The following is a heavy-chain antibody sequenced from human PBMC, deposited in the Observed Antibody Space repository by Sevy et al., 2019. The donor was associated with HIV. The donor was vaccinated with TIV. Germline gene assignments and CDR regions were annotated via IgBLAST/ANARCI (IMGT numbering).Heavy chain of an antibody. CDR1: GFTFITYN. D-gene: IGHD1-26*01. CDR3: ARGPPDGSYDYFDY. J-gene: IGHJ4*02. Sequence: GGSLRLSCAASGFTFITYNMNWVRQAPGKGLEWVSSVSGSSNYIYYAESLKGRFIISRDNAKNTLYLQINSLRADDTAVYYCARGPPDGSYDYFDYWDQGTLVTVSS. CDR2: VSGSSNYI. V-gene: IGHV3-21*06.